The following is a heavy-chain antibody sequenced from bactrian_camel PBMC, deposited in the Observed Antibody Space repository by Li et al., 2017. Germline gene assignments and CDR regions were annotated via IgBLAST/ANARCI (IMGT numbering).Heavy chain of an antibody. CDR1: AYTGSRSC. V-gene: IGHV3S1*01. D-gene: IGHD1*01. J-gene: IGHJ4*01. Sequence: HVQLVESGGGSVQEGGSLRLSCATSAYTGSRSCMAWFRQSPGREREGVAAIQISTGRTYYADSVKGRFTISQNNAKHTLYLGMSNLKPADTGMYSCAALKCSDVSSLMIMVRAADARYWGQGTQVTVS. CDR2: IQISTGRT. CDR3: AALKCSDVSSLMIMVRAADARY.